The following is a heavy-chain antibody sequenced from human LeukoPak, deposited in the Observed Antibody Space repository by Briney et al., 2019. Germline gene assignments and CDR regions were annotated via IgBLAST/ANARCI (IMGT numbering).Heavy chain of an antibody. CDR1: GYTLTELS. J-gene: IGHJ4*02. D-gene: IGHD3-10*01. Sequence: GASVKVSCKVSGYTLTELSMHWVRQAPGKGLEWMGGFDPEDGETIYAQKFQGRVAMTEDTSTDTAYMELSSLRSEDTAVYYCATRWFGELGYLYWGQGTLVTVSS. CDR2: FDPEDGET. CDR3: ATRWFGELGYLY. V-gene: IGHV1-24*01.